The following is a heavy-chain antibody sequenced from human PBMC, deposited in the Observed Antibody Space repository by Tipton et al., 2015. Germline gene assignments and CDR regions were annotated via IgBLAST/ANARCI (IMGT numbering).Heavy chain of an antibody. CDR2: INHSGRP. Sequence: TLSLTCTVSGASISSYYWTWIRQPPGKGLEWIGEINHSGRPNYTPSLKSRVTISVDTSKTQFSLKMSSVTASDTAVYYCARARGRHGGLFDSWGQGTLVTVSS. CDR1: GASISSYY. V-gene: IGHV4-34*01. CDR3: ARARGRHGGLFDS. J-gene: IGHJ4*02. D-gene: IGHD4-23*01.